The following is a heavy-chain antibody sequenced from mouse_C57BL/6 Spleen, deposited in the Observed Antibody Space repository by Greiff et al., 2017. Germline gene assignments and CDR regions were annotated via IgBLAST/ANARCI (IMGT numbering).Heavy chain of an antibody. CDR2: ISNGGGST. V-gene: IGHV5-12*01. Sequence: EVQLVESGGGLVQPGGSLKLSCAASGFTFSDYYMYWVRQTPEKRLEWVAYISNGGGSTYYPDTVKGRFTISRDNAKNTLYLQMSRVKSEDTAMXYCARYDYDVTYAMDYWGQGTSVTVSS. CDR1: GFTFSDYY. D-gene: IGHD2-4*01. CDR3: ARYDYDVTYAMDY. J-gene: IGHJ4*01.